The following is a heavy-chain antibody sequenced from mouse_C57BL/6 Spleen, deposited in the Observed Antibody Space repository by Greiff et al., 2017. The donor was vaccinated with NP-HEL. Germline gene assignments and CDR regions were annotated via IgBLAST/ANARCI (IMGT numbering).Heavy chain of an antibody. J-gene: IGHJ1*03. CDR1: GYTFTSYW. V-gene: IGHV1-50*01. CDR3: ARSLLITTVVDWYFDV. D-gene: IGHD1-1*01. Sequence: VQLQQPGAELVKPGASVKLSCKASGYTFTSYWMQWVKQRPGQGLEWIGEIDPSDSYTNYNQKFTGKATLTVDTSSSTAYMQLSSLTSEDSAVYYCARSLLITTVVDWYFDVWGTGTTVTVSS. CDR2: IDPSDSYT.